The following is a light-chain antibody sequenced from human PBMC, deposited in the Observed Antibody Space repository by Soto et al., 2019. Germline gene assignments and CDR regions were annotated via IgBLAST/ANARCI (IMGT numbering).Light chain of an antibody. Sequence: EIVLTQSPGTLSLSPGERATLSCRASLSVSSSYLAWYQQKPGQAPRLLIYGASSRATGIPDRFSGSGSGTDFTLTISRLEPEDYAVYYCQQYGNSGWTFGQGTKVDIK. V-gene: IGKV3-20*01. CDR3: QQYGNSGWT. CDR1: LSVSSSY. J-gene: IGKJ1*01. CDR2: GAS.